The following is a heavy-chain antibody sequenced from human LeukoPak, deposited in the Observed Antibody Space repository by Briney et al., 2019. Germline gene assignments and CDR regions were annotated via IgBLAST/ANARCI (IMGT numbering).Heavy chain of an antibody. Sequence: ASVKVSCKASGYTFTGYYMHWVRQAPGQGLEWMGWINPNSGGTNYAQKFQGRVTMTRDTSISTAYMELSRLRSDDTAVYYCARAGRLWGLLFPAGDYWARGPLSTVS. CDR3: ARAGRLWGLLFPAGDY. D-gene: IGHD1-26*01. CDR2: INPNSGGT. J-gene: IGHJ4*02. V-gene: IGHV1-2*02. CDR1: GYTFTGYY.